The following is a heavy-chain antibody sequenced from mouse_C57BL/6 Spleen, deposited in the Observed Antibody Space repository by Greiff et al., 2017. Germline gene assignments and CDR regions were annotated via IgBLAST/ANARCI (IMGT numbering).Heavy chain of an antibody. CDR2: LYPGSGST. CDR1: GYTFTSYW. V-gene: IGHV1-55*01. D-gene: IGHD1-1*01. J-gene: IGHJ2*01. Sequence: QVQLQQPGAELVKPGASVEMSCKASGYTFTSYWITWVKQRPGQGLEWIGDLYPGSGSTNYNEKFKSKATLTVDTSSSTAYMQLSSLTSEDSAVYYCARHVSSYLDYWGQGTTLTVSS. CDR3: ARHVSSYLDY.